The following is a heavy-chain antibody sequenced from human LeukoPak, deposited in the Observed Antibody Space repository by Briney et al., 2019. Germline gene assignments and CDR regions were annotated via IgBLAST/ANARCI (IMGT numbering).Heavy chain of an antibody. D-gene: IGHD5-12*01. CDR3: ARDGNSGYNSDYYYGMDA. Sequence: GRSLRLSCAASGFTFSSFAMHWVRQAPGKGLEWVAVISYDGTNKYYADSVKGRFTISRDNSKNTLFLQMNSLRAEDTAMYYCARDGNSGYNSDYYYGMDAGGKGTTATVFS. CDR1: GFTFSSFA. CDR2: ISYDGTNK. J-gene: IGHJ6*04. V-gene: IGHV3-30*04.